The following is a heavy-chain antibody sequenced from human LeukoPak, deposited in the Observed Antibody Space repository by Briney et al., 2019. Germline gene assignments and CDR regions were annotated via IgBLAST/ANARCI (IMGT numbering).Heavy chain of an antibody. CDR1: GFTFSTYW. CDR2: IKQDGSER. V-gene: IGHV3-7*01. D-gene: IGHD6-25*01. CDR3: ARGGGYPDY. Sequence: PGGSLRLSCAASGFTFSTYWMSWVRQAPGKGLEWVANIKQDGSERYYVDSVRGRFTISRDNAKNSLYLQMNSLRAEDTAVYYCARGGGYPDYWGQGTLVTVSS. J-gene: IGHJ4*02.